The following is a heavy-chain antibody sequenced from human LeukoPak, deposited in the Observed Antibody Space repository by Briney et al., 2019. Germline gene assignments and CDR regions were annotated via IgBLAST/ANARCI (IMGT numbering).Heavy chain of an antibody. J-gene: IGHJ4*02. V-gene: IGHV3-64*01. CDR3: AREAYSSSWYWDY. Sequence: PGGSLRLSCAASGFTFSSYAMHWVRQAPGKGLEYVSAISSNGGSTYYANSVKGRFTISRDNSKNTLYLQMGSLRAEDMAVYYCAREAYSSSWYWDYWGQGTLVTVSS. CDR1: GFTFSSYA. CDR2: ISSNGGST. D-gene: IGHD6-13*01.